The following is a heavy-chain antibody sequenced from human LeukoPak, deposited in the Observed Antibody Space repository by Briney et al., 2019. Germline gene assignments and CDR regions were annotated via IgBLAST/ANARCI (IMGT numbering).Heavy chain of an antibody. CDR1: GFTFSNYN. V-gene: IGHV3-21*01. J-gene: IGHJ4*02. CDR3: ARDSLRDYHFDY. CDR2: ISSSSSYI. D-gene: IGHD3-16*01. Sequence: GGSLRLSCAASGFTFSNYNIIWVRQAPGKGPEWVSSISSSSSYIYYADSVKGRFTISRDNAKNSLYLQMNSLRAEDTAVYYCARDSLRDYHFDYWGQGTLVTVSS.